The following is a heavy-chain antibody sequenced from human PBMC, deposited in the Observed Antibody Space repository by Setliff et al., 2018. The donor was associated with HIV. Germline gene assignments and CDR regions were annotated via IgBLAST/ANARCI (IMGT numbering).Heavy chain of an antibody. CDR3: ARDDSNGNTDAFDI. Sequence: TGGSLRLSCAASGFTFTNYWMAWIRQAPGRGLEWAAIISNDGGREYYMDSVKGRFTISRDNPKNSLYLQMTSLRAEDTAVYYCARDDSNGNTDAFDIWGQGTTVTVSS. V-gene: IGHV3-7*03. CDR1: GFTFTNYW. D-gene: IGHD5-18*01. J-gene: IGHJ3*02. CDR2: ISNDGGRE.